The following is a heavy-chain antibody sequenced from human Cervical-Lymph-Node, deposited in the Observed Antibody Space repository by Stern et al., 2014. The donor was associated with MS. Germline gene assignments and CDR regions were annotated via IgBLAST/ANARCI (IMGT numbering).Heavy chain of an antibody. V-gene: IGHV4-61*02. CDR1: GGSISSGSDY. J-gene: IGHJ4*02. Sequence: VQLVESGPGLVKPSQTLSLTCTVSGGSISSGSDYWSWIRQPVGKGLEWIGRIHPSGTAYYTPSLKSRVTISTDTSRNHFSLELNSATAADTAIYYCASGYRIFDYWGQGILVTVSS. CDR2: IHPSGTA. CDR3: ASGYRIFDY. D-gene: IGHD5-18*01.